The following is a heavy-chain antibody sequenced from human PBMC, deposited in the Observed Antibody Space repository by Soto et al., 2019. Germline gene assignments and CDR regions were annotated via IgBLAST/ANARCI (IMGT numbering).Heavy chain of an antibody. J-gene: IGHJ4*02. CDR3: ARAPETPSVLGVALPYFFDY. D-gene: IGHD3-3*01. CDR2: INHSGST. V-gene: IGHV4-34*01. CDR1: GGSFSGYY. Sequence: SETLSLTCAVYGGSFSGYYWSWIRQPPGKGLEWIGEINHSGSTNYNPSLKSRVTISVDTSKNQFSLRLSSVTAADTAVYYCARAPETPSVLGVALPYFFDYWGQGALVTVSS.